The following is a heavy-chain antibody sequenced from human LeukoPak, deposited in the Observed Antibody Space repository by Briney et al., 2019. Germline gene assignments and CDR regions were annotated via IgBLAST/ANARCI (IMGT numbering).Heavy chain of an antibody. J-gene: IGHJ5*02. V-gene: IGHV4-59*08. CDR1: GVSISSYY. Sequence: PSETLSLTCSVSGVSISSYYWSWIRQSPGKGLEWIGCVHYRGSTENSPSFKSRLTISLGTSKNQFSLQLSSVTAADTAVYYCARHDCRGGSCYSEYNWFDPWGKGTLVTVSS. CDR2: VHYRGST. D-gene: IGHD2-15*01. CDR3: ARHDCRGGSCYSEYNWFDP.